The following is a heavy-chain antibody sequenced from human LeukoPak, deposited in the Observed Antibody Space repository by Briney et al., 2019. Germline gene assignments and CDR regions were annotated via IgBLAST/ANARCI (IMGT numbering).Heavy chain of an antibody. CDR1: GFTFSSYS. J-gene: IGHJ5*02. D-gene: IGHD3-9*01. Sequence: GGSLRLSCAASGFTFSSYSMNWVRQAPGKGLEWVSYISSSSSTIYYADSVKGRFTISRDNAKNSLYLQMNSLRAEDTAVYYCARAGGTYYDILTGYYDLSPWFDPWGQGTLVTVSS. V-gene: IGHV3-48*01. CDR3: ARAGGTYYDILTGYYDLSPWFDP. CDR2: ISSSSSTI.